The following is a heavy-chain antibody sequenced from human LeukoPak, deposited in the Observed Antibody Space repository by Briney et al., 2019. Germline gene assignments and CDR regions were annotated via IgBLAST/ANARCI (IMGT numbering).Heavy chain of an antibody. Sequence: SETLSLTCTVSGGSISSYYWGWIRQPPGQGLEWIASIYYTGSTYYNPSLKSRVTISVDTSKNQFSLKLSSVTAADTAVYYCARLDSSGYYLGLFDYWGQGTLVTVSS. D-gene: IGHD3-22*01. CDR1: GGSISSYY. CDR2: IYYTGST. J-gene: IGHJ4*02. CDR3: ARLDSSGYYLGLFDY. V-gene: IGHV4-39*01.